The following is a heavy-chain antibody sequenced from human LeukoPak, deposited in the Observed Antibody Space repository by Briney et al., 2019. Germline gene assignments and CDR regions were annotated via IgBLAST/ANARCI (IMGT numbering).Heavy chain of an antibody. CDR1: GFTFSDDY. V-gene: IGHV3-11*04. Sequence: PGGSLRLSCAASGFTFSDDYMSWIRQAPGKGLEWVSYISNSGYTIYYADSVKGRFTISRDNAENSLYLQMNSLRAEDTAVYYCARQRTTGTPFDYWGQGTLVTVSS. J-gene: IGHJ4*02. CDR3: ARQRTTGTPFDY. D-gene: IGHD1-1*01. CDR2: ISNSGYTI.